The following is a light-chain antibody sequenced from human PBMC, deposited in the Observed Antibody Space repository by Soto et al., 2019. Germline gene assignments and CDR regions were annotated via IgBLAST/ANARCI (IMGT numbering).Light chain of an antibody. CDR3: ETLHSNTHTV. CDR1: SGHSSYI. CDR2: LEGSGSY. J-gene: IGLJ3*02. Sequence: QPVLTQSSSASASLGSSVKLTCTLSSGHSSYIIAWHQQQPGKAPRYLMKLEGSGSYNKGSGVPDRFSGSSSGADRYLTISNLQFEDDADYYCETLHSNTHTVFGGGTKLTVL. V-gene: IGLV4-60*02.